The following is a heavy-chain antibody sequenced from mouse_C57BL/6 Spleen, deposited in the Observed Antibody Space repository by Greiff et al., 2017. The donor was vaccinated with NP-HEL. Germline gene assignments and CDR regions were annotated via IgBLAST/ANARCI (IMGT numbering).Heavy chain of an antibody. Sequence: EVKVEESGEGLVKPGGSLKLSCAASGFTFSSYAMSWVRQTPEKRLEWVAYISSGGDYIYYADTVKGRFTISRDNARNTLYLQMSSLKSEDTAMYYCTRDDGYYPGLWFAYWGQGTLVTVSA. CDR1: GFTFSSYA. CDR3: TRDDGYYPGLWFAY. CDR2: ISSGGDYI. D-gene: IGHD2-3*01. J-gene: IGHJ3*01. V-gene: IGHV5-9-1*02.